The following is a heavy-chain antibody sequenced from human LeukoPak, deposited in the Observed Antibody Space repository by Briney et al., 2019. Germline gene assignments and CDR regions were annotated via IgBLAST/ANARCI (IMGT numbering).Heavy chain of an antibody. CDR2: ITGSGGNT. Sequence: GGSLRLSCAASGFTFSNYAMSWVRQAPGKGLEWVSAITGSGGNTYYADSVKGRFTISRDNSKNKLYLQMNSLRAEDMDVYYCAKWGDYDVLTGYYVSDYWGQGTLVTVSS. CDR1: GFTFSNYA. J-gene: IGHJ4*02. D-gene: IGHD3-9*01. CDR3: AKWGDYDVLTGYYVSDY. V-gene: IGHV3-23*01.